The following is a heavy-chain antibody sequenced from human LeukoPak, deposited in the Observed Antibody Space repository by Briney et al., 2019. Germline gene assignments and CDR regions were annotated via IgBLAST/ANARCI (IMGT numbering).Heavy chain of an antibody. J-gene: IGHJ5*02. CDR2: INHSGST. V-gene: IGHV4-34*01. CDR1: GGSISSYY. Sequence: PSETLSLTCTVSGGSISSYYWSWIRQPPGKGLEWIGEINHSGSTNYNPSLKSRVTISVDTSKNQFSLKLSSVTAADTAVYYCARRPIAAAGINWFDPWGQGTLVTVSS. D-gene: IGHD6-13*01. CDR3: ARRPIAAAGINWFDP.